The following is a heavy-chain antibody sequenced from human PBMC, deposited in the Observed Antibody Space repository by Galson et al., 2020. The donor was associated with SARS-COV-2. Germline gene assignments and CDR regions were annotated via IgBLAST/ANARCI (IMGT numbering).Heavy chain of an antibody. D-gene: IGHD1-26*01. CDR1: GDRVSSNSAA. CDR3: AGRVAGAGALRI. Sequence: SQTPSLTCAISGDRVSSNSAAWNWIRQSPSRGLEWLGRTYYRSQWSTDYAVSVKSRITINPDTSKNQFSLQLNSGTPEDTAIYYCAGRVAGAGALRILGQGTIVIVSS. J-gene: IGHJ3*02. CDR2: TYYRSQWST. V-gene: IGHV6-1*01.